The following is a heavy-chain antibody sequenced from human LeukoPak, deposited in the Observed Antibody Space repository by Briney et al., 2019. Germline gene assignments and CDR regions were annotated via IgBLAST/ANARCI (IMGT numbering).Heavy chain of an antibody. CDR1: GYMFNLYG. D-gene: IGHD3-3*01. Sequence: GASVKVSCKASGYMFNLYGISWVRQAPGQGLEWMAWTSVNNGDTKYGQKFQGRVTVTTDTSTSTVYLELRSLRPDDTAVYYCARGGYDFWSNYLNYWGQGTLVSVSS. V-gene: IGHV1-18*01. CDR3: ARGGYDFWSNYLNY. CDR2: TSVNNGDT. J-gene: IGHJ4*02.